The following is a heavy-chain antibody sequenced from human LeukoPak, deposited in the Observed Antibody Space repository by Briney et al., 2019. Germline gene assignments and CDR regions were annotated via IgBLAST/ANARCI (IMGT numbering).Heavy chain of an antibody. CDR1: GYTFTGYH. D-gene: IGHD3-16*02. Sequence: ASVKVSCKTTGYTFTGYHLHWVRQAPGQGLEWMAWIQSDSGDTNYAQKFQGRVTVTRDKFTRTSYIEVDRLSSDDTAVYYCARDLTGDLYTFFDYWGQGTLVSVSS. CDR3: ARDLTGDLYTFFDY. J-gene: IGHJ4*02. V-gene: IGHV1-2*02. CDR2: IQSDSGDT.